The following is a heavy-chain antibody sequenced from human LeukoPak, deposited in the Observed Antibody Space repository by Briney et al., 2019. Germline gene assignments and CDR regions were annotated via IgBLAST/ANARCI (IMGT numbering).Heavy chain of an antibody. J-gene: IGHJ6*02. CDR2: IYYSGST. CDR1: GGSISSGGYY. CDR3: ARDQVGGSWPLSGMDV. Sequence: PSQTLSLTCTVSGGSISSGGYYWSWIRQHPGKGLEWIGYIYYSGSTYYNPSLKSRVTISVDTSKNQFSLKLSSVTAADTAVYYCARDQVGGSWPLSGMDVWGQGTTVTVSS. D-gene: IGHD6-13*01. V-gene: IGHV4-31*03.